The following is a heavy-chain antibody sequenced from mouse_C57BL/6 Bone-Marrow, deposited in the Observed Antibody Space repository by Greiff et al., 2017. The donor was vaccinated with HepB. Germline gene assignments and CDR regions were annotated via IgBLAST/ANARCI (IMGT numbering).Heavy chain of an antibody. CDR1: GFTFSDYG. D-gene: IGHD1-1*01. J-gene: IGHJ4*01. V-gene: IGHV5-17*01. CDR2: ISSGSSTI. CDR3: ASITTVVAPEGCAMDY. Sequence: DVKLVESGGGLVKPGGSLKLSCAASGFTFSDYGMHWVRQAPEKGLEWVAYISSGSSTIYYADTVKGRFTISRDNAKNTLVLQMTSLRSEDTAMDYCASITTVVAPEGCAMDYWGQGTSVTVSS.